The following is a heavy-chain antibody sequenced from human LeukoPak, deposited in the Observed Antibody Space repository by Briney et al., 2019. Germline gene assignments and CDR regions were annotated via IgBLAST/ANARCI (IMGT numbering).Heavy chain of an antibody. CDR1: GYAFINYD. CDR3: ARGSWITGTTSYYYHMDV. J-gene: IGHJ6*03. V-gene: IGHV1-8*01. CDR2: MNPNNGRT. D-gene: IGHD1-7*01. Sequence: APVKVSCEASGYAFINYDINWVRQAPGQGLEWMGWMNPNNGRTGYAQKFQGRVTMTRNSSISTAYMELNTLTSDDTAVYYCARGSWITGTTSYYYHMDVWGKGTTVTVSS.